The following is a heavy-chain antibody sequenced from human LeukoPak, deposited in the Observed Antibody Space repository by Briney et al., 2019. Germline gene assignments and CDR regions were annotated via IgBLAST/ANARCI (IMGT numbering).Heavy chain of an antibody. J-gene: IGHJ4*02. V-gene: IGHV1-2*02. Sequence: ASVKVSCKASGYTFTGYYMHWVRQAPGQGLEWMGWINPNSGGTNYAQKFQGRVTMTRDTSISTAYMELSRLGSDDTAVYYCARGLWFGDNGDYWGQGTLVTVSS. D-gene: IGHD3-10*01. CDR1: GYTFTGYY. CDR3: ARGLWFGDNGDY. CDR2: INPNSGGT.